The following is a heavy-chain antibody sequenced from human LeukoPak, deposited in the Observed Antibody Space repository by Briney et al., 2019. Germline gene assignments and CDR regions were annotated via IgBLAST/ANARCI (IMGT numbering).Heavy chain of an antibody. Sequence: PGGSLRLSCAASRFTFSIYAMNWVRQAPGKGPEWVSGISSSGVNTYYADSVKGRFTISRDNSKNTLYLQMNSLRVGDTAIYYCTKDDYGEIWFDPWGQGTLVTVSS. V-gene: IGHV3-23*01. D-gene: IGHD4-17*01. J-gene: IGHJ5*02. CDR3: TKDDYGEIWFDP. CDR2: ISSSGVNT. CDR1: RFTFSIYA.